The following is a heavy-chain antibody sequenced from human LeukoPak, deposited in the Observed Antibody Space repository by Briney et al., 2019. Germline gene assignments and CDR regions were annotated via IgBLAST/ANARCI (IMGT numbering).Heavy chain of an antibody. D-gene: IGHD2-2*01. CDR1: GYSFTSYW. Sequence: GESLKISCKGSGYSFTSYWISWVRQMPGKGLEWMGRIDPSDSYTNYSPSFQGHVTISADKSISTAYLQWSSLKASDTAMYYCALNLAPAAMGPLTHYYYYGMDVWGKGTTVTVSS. V-gene: IGHV5-10-1*01. J-gene: IGHJ6*04. CDR3: ALNLAPAAMGPLTHYYYYGMDV. CDR2: IDPSDSYT.